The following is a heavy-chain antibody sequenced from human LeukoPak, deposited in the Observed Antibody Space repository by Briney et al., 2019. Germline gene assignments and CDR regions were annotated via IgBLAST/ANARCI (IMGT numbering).Heavy chain of an antibody. CDR1: GGSISSSSYY. CDR3: ARLAAAAPDY. CDR2: IYYSGST. Sequence: SETLSLTCTVSGGSISSSSYYWGWIRQPPGKGLEWIGSIYYSGSTYYNPSLKSRVTISVDTSKNQFSLKLNSVTAADTAVYYCARLAAAAPDYWDQGTLVTVSS. J-gene: IGHJ4*02. D-gene: IGHD6-13*01. V-gene: IGHV4-39*01.